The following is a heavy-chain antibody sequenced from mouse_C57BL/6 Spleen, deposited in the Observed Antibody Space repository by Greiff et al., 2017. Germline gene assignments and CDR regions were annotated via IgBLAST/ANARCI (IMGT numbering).Heavy chain of an antibody. D-gene: IGHD4-1*02. V-gene: IGHV5-16*01. J-gene: IGHJ1*03. CDR2: INYDGSST. Sequence: EVKLVESEGGLVQPGSSMKLSCTASGFTFSDYYMAWVRQVPEKGLEWVANINYDGSSTYYLDSLKSRFIISRDNAKNILYLQMSSLKSEDTATYYCARVRAQLGRYFDVWGTGTTVTVSS. CDR1: GFTFSDYY. CDR3: ARVRAQLGRYFDV.